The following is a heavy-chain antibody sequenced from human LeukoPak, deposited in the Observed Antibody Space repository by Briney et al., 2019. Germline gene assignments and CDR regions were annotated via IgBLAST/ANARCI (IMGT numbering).Heavy chain of an antibody. CDR3: ARLTGSGYGFDI. D-gene: IGHD3-22*01. V-gene: IGHV4-59*08. CDR2: IYYSGSI. CDR1: GGSISSYY. J-gene: IGHJ3*02. Sequence: SETLSPTCTVSGGSISSYYWSWIRQPPGKGLEWIGYIYYSGSINYNPSLKSRVTISVDTSKNQFSLKLSSVTAADTAVYYCARLTGSGYGFDIWGQGTMVTVSS.